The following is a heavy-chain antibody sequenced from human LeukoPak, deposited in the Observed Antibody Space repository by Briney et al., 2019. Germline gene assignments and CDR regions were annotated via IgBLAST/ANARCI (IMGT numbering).Heavy chain of an antibody. V-gene: IGHV3-30*02. CDR2: IRYDGSNK. CDR1: GFTFSSYG. CDR3: ARVIFVVVIANALDY. J-gene: IGHJ4*02. D-gene: IGHD2-21*01. Sequence: GGSLRLSCAASGFTFSSYGMHWVRQAPGKGLEWVAFIRYDGSNKYYADSVKGRFTISRDNSKNTLYLQMNSLRAEDTAVYYCARVIFVVVIANALDYWGQGTLVTVSS.